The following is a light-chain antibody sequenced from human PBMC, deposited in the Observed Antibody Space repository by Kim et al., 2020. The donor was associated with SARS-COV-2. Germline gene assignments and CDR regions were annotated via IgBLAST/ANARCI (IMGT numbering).Light chain of an antibody. CDR1: SNSVGNQG. J-gene: IGLJ3*02. CDR2: RNN. V-gene: IGLV10-54*01. CDR3: SAWDSSLSAWV. Sequence: QAGLTQPPSVSKGLRQTATLSCTGNSNSVGNQGAAWLQQHQGHPPKLLSYRNNNRPSGISERLSASRSGNTASLTITGLQPEDEADYYCSAWDSSLSAWVFGGGTHLTVL.